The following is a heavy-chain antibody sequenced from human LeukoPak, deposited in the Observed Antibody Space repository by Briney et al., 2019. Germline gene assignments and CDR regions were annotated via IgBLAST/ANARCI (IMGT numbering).Heavy chain of an antibody. D-gene: IGHD6-6*01. CDR1: GDSVSTTSAG. CDR3: ARDEIAARRGNWFDP. V-gene: IGHV6-1*01. J-gene: IGHJ5*02. CDR2: TYYRSKWYN. Sequence: SQTLSLTCAISGDSVSTTSAGWNWIRQSPSRGLEWLGRTYYRSKWYNDYAVSVKSRITINPDTSKNQFSLQLNSVTPEDTAVYYCARDEIAARRGNWFDPWGQGTLVTVSS.